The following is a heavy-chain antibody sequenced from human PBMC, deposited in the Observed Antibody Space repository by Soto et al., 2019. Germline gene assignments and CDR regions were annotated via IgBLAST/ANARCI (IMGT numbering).Heavy chain of an antibody. CDR2: IYYSGST. Sequence: SETLSLTCTVSGGSISSYYWSWVRQPPGKGLEWIGYIYYSGSTNYNPSLKSRVTISVDTSKNQFSLKLSSVTAADTAVYYCARERYDYGDYYIDYWGQGTLVTVSS. V-gene: IGHV4-59*01. J-gene: IGHJ4*02. D-gene: IGHD4-17*01. CDR1: GGSISSYY. CDR3: ARERYDYGDYYIDY.